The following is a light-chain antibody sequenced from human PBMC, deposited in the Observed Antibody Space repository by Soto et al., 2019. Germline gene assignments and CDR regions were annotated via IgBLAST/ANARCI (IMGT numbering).Light chain of an antibody. CDR2: KAS. CDR3: QKYNNWPIT. V-gene: IGKV1-39*02. J-gene: IGKJ5*01. CDR1: QTISSY. Sequence: DIQMTQSPCSLSASKGYRFSINCGSSQTISSYLNCYQQKPGKVPKLLIYKASSLESGVPARFSGSGSGTEFTLTISSLQSEDFAVYYCQKYNNWPITCGQGQRREIK.